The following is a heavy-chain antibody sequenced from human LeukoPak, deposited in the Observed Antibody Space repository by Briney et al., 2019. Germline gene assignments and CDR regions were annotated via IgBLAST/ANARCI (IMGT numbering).Heavy chain of an antibody. J-gene: IGHJ3*02. CDR3: ARESVRANQHAEGADCYDI. CDR2: SSASNANA. D-gene: IGHD1-14*01. CDR1: GYTFTSYG. Sequence: GASVKVSCKASGYTFTSYGISWVRQAPGQGLEWMGWSSASNANAGYAQKFQGRVSMTTDISTNTAYLELRSLRSDDTAIYYCARESVRANQHAEGADCYDIWGQGTMVTVSS. V-gene: IGHV1-18*01.